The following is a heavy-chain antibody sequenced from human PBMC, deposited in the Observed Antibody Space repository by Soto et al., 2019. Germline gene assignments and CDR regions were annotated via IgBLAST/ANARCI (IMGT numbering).Heavy chain of an antibody. V-gene: IGHV3-30*18. Sequence: GGSLRLSCAASGFTFSSYGMHWVRQAPGKGLEWVAVISYDGSNKYYADSVKGRFTISRDNSKNTLYLQMNSLRAEDTAVYYCAKDHLTLYYYYGMDVWGQGTTVTVSS. J-gene: IGHJ6*02. CDR1: GFTFSSYG. CDR2: ISYDGSNK. CDR3: AKDHLTLYYYYGMDV. D-gene: IGHD3-9*01.